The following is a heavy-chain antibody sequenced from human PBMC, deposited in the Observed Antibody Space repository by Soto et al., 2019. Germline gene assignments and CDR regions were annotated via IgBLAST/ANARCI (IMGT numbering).Heavy chain of an antibody. CDR2: IYYSGST. V-gene: IGHV4-31*03. D-gene: IGHD3-3*01. Sequence: SETLSLTCTVSGGSISSGGYYWSWIRQHPGKGLEWIGYIYYSGSTYYNPSLKSRVTISVDTSKNQFSLKLSSVTAADTAVYYCARSTQTRFLEWLSDYYFDYWGQGTLGTVSS. J-gene: IGHJ4*02. CDR3: ARSTQTRFLEWLSDYYFDY. CDR1: GGSISSGGYY.